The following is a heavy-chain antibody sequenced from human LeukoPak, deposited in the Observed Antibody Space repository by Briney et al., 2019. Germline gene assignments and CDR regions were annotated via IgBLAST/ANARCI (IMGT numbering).Heavy chain of an antibody. CDR2: IYYSVTT. D-gene: IGHD3-16*01. Sequence: SETLSLTCTVSGGSLSSGGYYWSWIRQHPGNCLEWIVYIYYSVTTYYNPSLKSRFAISVDTSKKQFSLKLSSVTAADTAVYYCARVQGAWGSGSWFDPWGQGTLVTVSS. CDR1: GGSLSSGGYY. J-gene: IGHJ5*02. V-gene: IGHV4-31*03. CDR3: ARVQGAWGSGSWFDP.